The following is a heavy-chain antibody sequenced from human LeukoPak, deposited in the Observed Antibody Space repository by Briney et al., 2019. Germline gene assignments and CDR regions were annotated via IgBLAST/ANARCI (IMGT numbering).Heavy chain of an antibody. D-gene: IGHD6-13*01. J-gene: IGHJ6*02. V-gene: IGHV1-8*02. CDR1: GYTFTSYG. CDR3: AREGAAAGTLTYYYYYGMDV. CDR2: MNPNSGNT. Sequence: ASVKVSCKASGYTFTSYGISWVRQAPGQGLEWMGWMNPNSGNTGYAQKFQGRVTMTRNTSISTAYMELSSLRSEDTAVYYCAREGAAAGTLTYYYYYGMDVWGQGTTVTVSS.